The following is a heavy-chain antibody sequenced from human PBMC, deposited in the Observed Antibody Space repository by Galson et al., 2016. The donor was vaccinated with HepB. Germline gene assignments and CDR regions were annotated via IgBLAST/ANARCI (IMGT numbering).Heavy chain of an antibody. CDR2: ISNDGRNK. V-gene: IGHV3-30*18. Sequence: SLRLSCAASGFTFTNYGMHWIRQAPGKGLEWVAVISNDGRNKYYEDSVKGRLAIPRENSRNTVYLQMDSLRIEDTAVYFCVKGNYGDYKGFDVWGQGTRVTVSS. D-gene: IGHD4-17*01. J-gene: IGHJ4*02. CDR1: GFTFTNYG. CDR3: VKGNYGDYKGFDV.